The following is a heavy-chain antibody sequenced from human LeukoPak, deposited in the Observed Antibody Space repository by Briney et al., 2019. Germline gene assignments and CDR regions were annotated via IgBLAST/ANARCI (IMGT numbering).Heavy chain of an antibody. J-gene: IGHJ3*02. Sequence: PGGSLRLSCAASGFTFSSYGMHWVRQAPGKGLEWVAFIRYDGSNKYYADSVKGRFTISRDNSKNTLYLQMNSLRAEDTAVYYCAKPGYPAKTRPRWLGAFDIWGQGTMVTVSS. V-gene: IGHV3-30*02. CDR3: AKPGYPAKTRPRWLGAFDI. CDR1: GFTFSSYG. D-gene: IGHD4-23*01. CDR2: IRYDGSNK.